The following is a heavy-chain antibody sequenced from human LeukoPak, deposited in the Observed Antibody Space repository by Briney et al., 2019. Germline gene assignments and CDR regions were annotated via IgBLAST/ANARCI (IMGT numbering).Heavy chain of an antibody. J-gene: IGHJ3*02. CDR2: IYYSGST. CDR3: ASTVFDAFDI. V-gene: IGHV4-61*10. Sequence: PSETLSLTCTVSGGSISSGSYYWSWIRQPAGKGLEWIGYIYYSGSTNYNPSLKSRVTISVDTSKNQFSLKLSSVTAADTAVYYCASTVFDAFDIWGQGTMVTVSS. CDR1: GGSISSGSYY. D-gene: IGHD4-17*01.